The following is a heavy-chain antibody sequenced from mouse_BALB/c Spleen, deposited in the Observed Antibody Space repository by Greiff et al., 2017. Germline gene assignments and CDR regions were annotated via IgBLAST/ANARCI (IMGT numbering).Heavy chain of an antibody. Sequence: EVKLVESGAELVKPGASVKLSCTASGFNIKDTYMHWVKQRPEQGLEWIGRIDPANGNTKYDPKFQGKATITADTSSNTAYLQLSSLTSEDTAVYYCARTEASYGFDYWGQGTTLTVSS. J-gene: IGHJ2*01. CDR2: IDPANGNT. V-gene: IGHV14-3*02. CDR3: ARTEASYGFDY. CDR1: GFNIKDTY. D-gene: IGHD1-1*01.